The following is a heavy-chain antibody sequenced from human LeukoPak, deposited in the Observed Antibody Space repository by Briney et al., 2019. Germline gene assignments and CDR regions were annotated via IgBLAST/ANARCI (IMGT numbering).Heavy chain of an antibody. CDR2: IYYSGST. CDR1: RGSISSYY. D-gene: IGHD6-13*01. V-gene: IGHV4-59*01. Sequence: PSETLSLTCTVSRGSISSYYWSWIRQPPGEGLEWIGYIYYSGSTSYNPSLKSRVTISVDTSKSQFSLKLASVTAADTAVYYCARGGSSSSLNHFDYWGQGTLVTVSS. CDR3: ARGGSSSSLNHFDY. J-gene: IGHJ4*02.